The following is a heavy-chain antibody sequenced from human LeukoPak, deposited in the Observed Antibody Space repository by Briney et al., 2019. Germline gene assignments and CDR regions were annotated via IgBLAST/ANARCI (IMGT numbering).Heavy chain of an antibody. V-gene: IGHV4-59*01. CDR1: GGSISSYY. Sequence: PSETLSLTCTVSGGSISSYYWTWIRQLPGKGLEWIGYMFYSGSSNYNPSLRSRVTISVDTSKNQISLKLSSVTAADTAVYYCARFNRNSSGWIDYWGQGTLVTVSS. CDR2: MFYSGSS. CDR3: ARFNRNSSGWIDY. J-gene: IGHJ4*02. D-gene: IGHD6-19*01.